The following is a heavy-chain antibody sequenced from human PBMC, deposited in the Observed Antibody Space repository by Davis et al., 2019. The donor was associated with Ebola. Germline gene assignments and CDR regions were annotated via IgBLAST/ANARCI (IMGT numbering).Heavy chain of an antibody. CDR1: DYSISSGYY. V-gene: IGHV4-38-2*02. Sequence: SETLSLTCIVSDYSISSGYYWGWIRQPPGKGLEWIGSIHHSGWATSYNPSLRSRVTISVDTSKNQFSLKLSSVIAADTAVYYCARDYYDSSGYLYYFDSWGQGTLVTVSS. J-gene: IGHJ4*02. D-gene: IGHD3-22*01. CDR3: ARDYYDSSGYLYYFDS. CDR2: IHHSGWAT.